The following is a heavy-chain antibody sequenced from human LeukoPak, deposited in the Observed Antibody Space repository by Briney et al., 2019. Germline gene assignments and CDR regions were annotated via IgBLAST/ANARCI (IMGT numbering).Heavy chain of an antibody. Sequence: SQTLSLTCAISGDSVSSNIAAWHWIRQVPSRGLEWLGRTYYGSKWFNDYAVSVKSRITINPDTSKNQFSLQLDSVTPEDTAVYYCSREGRYGGFDYWGQGTLVTVSS. CDR1: GDSVSSNIAA. D-gene: IGHD3-9*01. CDR2: TYYGSKWFN. J-gene: IGHJ4*02. V-gene: IGHV6-1*01. CDR3: SREGRYGGFDY.